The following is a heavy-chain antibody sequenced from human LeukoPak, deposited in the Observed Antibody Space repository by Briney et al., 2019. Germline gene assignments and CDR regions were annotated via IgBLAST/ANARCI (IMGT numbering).Heavy chain of an antibody. J-gene: IGHJ5*02. Sequence: GGSLRLSCVASGFTFSNYAMSWVRQAPGKGLEWVSAFSGSGGNTYYADSVKGRFTISRDNSKNTLYLQMNSLRAEDTAVYYCARGAAVDIVATTQGTWGQGTLVTVSS. CDR1: GFTFSNYA. D-gene: IGHD5-12*01. CDR3: ARGAAVDIVATTQGT. CDR2: FSGSGGNT. V-gene: IGHV3-23*01.